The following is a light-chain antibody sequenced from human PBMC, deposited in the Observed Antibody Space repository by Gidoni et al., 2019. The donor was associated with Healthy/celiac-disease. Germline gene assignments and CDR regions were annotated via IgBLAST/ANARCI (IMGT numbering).Light chain of an antibody. CDR1: SPNIGSNY. CDR2: RNN. CDR3: AAWDDSLSGDVV. J-gene: IGLJ2*01. Sequence: QSVLTQPPSASGTPGQRVTISCSGSSPNIGSNYVYWYQQLPGTAPKLLIYRNNPRPSGVPDRFSGSKSGTSASLAISGLRSEDEADYYCAAWDDSLSGDVVFGGGTKLTVL. V-gene: IGLV1-47*01.